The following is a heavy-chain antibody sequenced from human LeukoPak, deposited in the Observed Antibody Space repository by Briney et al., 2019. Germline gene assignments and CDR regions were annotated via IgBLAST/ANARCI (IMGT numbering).Heavy chain of an antibody. D-gene: IGHD3-10*01. CDR3: ARGRITMVRGLISNYFDY. V-gene: IGHV3-21*01. J-gene: IGHJ4*02. CDR1: GFTFNNYT. CDR2: ISSSSSYI. Sequence: GGSLRLSCAASGFTFNNYTMNWVRQAPGKGREGVSSISSSSSYIYYADSVKGRFTISRDNAKNSLYLQMNSLRADDTAVYYCARGRITMVRGLISNYFDYWGQGTLVTVSS.